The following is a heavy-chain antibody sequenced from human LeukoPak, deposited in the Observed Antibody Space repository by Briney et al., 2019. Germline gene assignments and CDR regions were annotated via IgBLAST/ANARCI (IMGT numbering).Heavy chain of an antibody. J-gene: IGHJ2*01. CDR3: ASAVGYRSSSYYWYFDL. V-gene: IGHV4-34*01. CDR2: INHSGST. CDR1: GGSFSGYY. Sequence: PSETLSLTCAVYGGSFSGYYWSWIRQPPGKGLEWIGEINHSGSTNYNPSLKSRVTISVDTSKNQFSLKLSSVTAADTAVYYCASAVGYRSSSYYWYFDLWGRGTLVTVSS. D-gene: IGHD6-13*01.